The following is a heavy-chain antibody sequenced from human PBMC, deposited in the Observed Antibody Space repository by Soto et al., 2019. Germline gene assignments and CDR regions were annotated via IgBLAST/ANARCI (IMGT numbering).Heavy chain of an antibody. CDR2: INAGNCNT. CDR1: GYTVTSYA. Sequence: QVQLVQSGAEVKKPGASVKVSCKSSGYTVTSYAMHWVRQAPGQRLEWMGWINAGNCNTKYSQKFQGRVTITRDTSASTAYMELSSLRSEDTAVYYCASALEPEIAAAGYWYFDLWGRGTLVTVSS. J-gene: IGHJ2*01. D-gene: IGHD6-13*01. V-gene: IGHV1-3*01. CDR3: ASALEPEIAAAGYWYFDL.